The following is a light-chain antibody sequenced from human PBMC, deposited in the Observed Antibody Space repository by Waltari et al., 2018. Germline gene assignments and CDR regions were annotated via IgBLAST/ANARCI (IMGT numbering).Light chain of an antibody. J-gene: IGKJ4*01. CDR2: AAS. V-gene: IGKV1-39*01. CDR3: HQSYSTPRT. Sequence: CRASQSISTYLNWYQQKPGKAPKLLIYAASSLQSGVPSRFSGSGSGTDFTLTISSLQPEDFATYYCHQSYSTPRTFGGGTKVEIE. CDR1: QSISTY.